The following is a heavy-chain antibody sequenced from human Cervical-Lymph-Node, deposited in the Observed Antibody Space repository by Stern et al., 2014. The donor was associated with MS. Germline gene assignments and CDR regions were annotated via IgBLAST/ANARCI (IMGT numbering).Heavy chain of an antibody. V-gene: IGHV1-18*04. CDR3: ARRSGSYSFDH. D-gene: IGHD1-26*01. Sequence: QLVQSGAEVKKPGASVKVSCETSGYSFTNYGITWVRQAPGQGPEWMVLVSTYNGKTTYSQKLQGRLTMTRDTSTSTVYMELRSLTSDDTAVYYCARRSGSYSFDHWGQGTLVAVSS. CDR1: GYSFTNYG. J-gene: IGHJ4*02. CDR2: VSTYNGKT.